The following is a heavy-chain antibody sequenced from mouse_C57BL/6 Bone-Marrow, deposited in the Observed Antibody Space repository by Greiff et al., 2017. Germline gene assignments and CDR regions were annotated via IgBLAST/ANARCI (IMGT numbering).Heavy chain of an antibody. CDR1: GYTFTSYW. CDR3: ARDGSSFYAMDY. J-gene: IGHJ4*01. CDR2: IYPSDSET. D-gene: IGHD1-1*01. Sequence: QVQLQQSGAELVRPGSSVKLSCKASGYTFTSYWMDWVKQRPGQGLEWIGNIYPSDSETHYNQKFKDKATLTVDKSSSTAYMQLSSLTSEDSAVYYCARDGSSFYAMDYWGQGTSVTVSS. V-gene: IGHV1-61*01.